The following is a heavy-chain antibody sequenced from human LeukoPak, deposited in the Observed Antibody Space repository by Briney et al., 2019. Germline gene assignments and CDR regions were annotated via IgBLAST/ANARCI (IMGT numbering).Heavy chain of an antibody. D-gene: IGHD3-10*01. CDR2: INPDGRTT. J-gene: IGHJ6*03. CDR3: AKSITMVRGVPYYYYYYMDV. V-gene: IGHV3-74*01. Sequence: GGSLRLSCAASGFTFSNYWMHWVRQAPGKGLVGVSFINPDGRTTNYADSVNGRFTISIDNAQNDLYLQMNSLRAEDTAVYCCAKSITMVRGVPYYYYYYMDVWGKGTTVTISS. CDR1: GFTFSNYW.